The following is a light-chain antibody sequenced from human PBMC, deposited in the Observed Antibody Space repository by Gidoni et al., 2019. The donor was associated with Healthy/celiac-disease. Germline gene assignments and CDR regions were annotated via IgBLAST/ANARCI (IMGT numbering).Light chain of an antibody. CDR2: AAS. Sequence: DIQMTQSPSSLSASIGDGVTITCRASQNIHSYLNWYQQKPGKAPKLLIYAASTLQSGVPSKFSGSGSGTDFTLTISSLQPEDFATYYCQQSYSTPSSFGQXTKLEIK. CDR3: QQSYSTPSS. CDR1: QNIHSY. V-gene: IGKV1-39*01. J-gene: IGKJ2*04.